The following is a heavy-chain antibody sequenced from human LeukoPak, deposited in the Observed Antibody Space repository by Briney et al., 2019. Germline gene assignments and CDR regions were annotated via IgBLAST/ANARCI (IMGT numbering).Heavy chain of an antibody. Sequence: SETLSLTCTVSGGSISNYFWSWIRQPPGKGLEWIGYICYSGSTNYNPSLKSRVTISVDTSKNQFSLKLRSVTAADTAVYYCARDLYCSGGSCYARGFDPWGQGTLVTVSS. CDR3: ARDLYCSGGSCYARGFDP. V-gene: IGHV4-59*01. D-gene: IGHD2-15*01. CDR1: GGSISNYF. CDR2: ICYSGST. J-gene: IGHJ5*02.